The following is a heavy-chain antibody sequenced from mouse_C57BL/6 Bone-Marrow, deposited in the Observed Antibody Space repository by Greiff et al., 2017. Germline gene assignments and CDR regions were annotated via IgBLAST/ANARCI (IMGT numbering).Heavy chain of an antibody. J-gene: IGHJ2*01. Sequence: EVQLQQSGPVLARPGASVKMSCKTSGYTFTSYWMHWVKQRPGQGLEWIGAIYPGNSDTSYNQKFKGKAKLTAVTSASTAYMERSSLTNEDSVVYYCTRERYYGSCRYVGEDYWGQGTTLTFDS. CDR3: TRERYYGSCRYVGEDY. V-gene: IGHV1-5*01. CDR2: IYPGNSDT. D-gene: IGHD1-1*01. CDR1: GYTFTSYW.